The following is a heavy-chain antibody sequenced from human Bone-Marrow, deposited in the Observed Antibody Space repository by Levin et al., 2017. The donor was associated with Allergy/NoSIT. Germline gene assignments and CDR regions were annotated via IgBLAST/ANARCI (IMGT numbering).Heavy chain of an antibody. D-gene: IGHD2-15*01. V-gene: IGHV3-11*03. CDR1: GFTFSDYY. CDR3: ARNRICNGGSCYWFFDS. J-gene: IGHJ4*02. CDR2: ISDWSTYT. Sequence: PGGSLRLSCTASGFTFSDYYMSWVRQAPGKGLEWVSYISDWSTYTNYADSVKGRFTISRDNAKNSLYLQLNSLRAEDTAVYYCARNRICNGGSCYWFFDSWGQGTLLTVSS.